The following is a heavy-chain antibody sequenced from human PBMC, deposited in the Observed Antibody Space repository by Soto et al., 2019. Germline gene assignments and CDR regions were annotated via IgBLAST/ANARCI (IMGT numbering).Heavy chain of an antibody. J-gene: IGHJ4*02. CDR2: IVVGSGNT. CDR3: AADTTNPSVSDY. V-gene: IGHV1-58*01. CDR1: GFTFTSSA. Sequence: SVKVSCKASGFTFTSSAVQWVRQARGQRLEWIGWIVVGSGNTNYAQKFQERVTITRDMSTSTAYMELSSLRSEDTAVYYCAADTTNPSVSDYWGQGTLVTVSS. D-gene: IGHD2-8*01.